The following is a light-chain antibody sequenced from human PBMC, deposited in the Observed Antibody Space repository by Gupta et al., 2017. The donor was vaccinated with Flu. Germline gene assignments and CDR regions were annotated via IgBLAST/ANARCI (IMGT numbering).Light chain of an antibody. CDR1: QRVVTTY. Sequence: EIVMTQSPATLSLSPGERATLSCRASQRVVTTYLSWFQQKPGQAPRLLIYATSTRATGIPARFSGSGSGTDFTLTISSLQPEDSAVYYCQQDYNLYSFGQGTKLEIK. CDR2: ATS. V-gene: IGKV3D-7*01. CDR3: QQDYNLYS. J-gene: IGKJ2*03.